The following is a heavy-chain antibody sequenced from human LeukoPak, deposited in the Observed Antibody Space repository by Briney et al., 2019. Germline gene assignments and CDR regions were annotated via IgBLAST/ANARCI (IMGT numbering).Heavy chain of an antibody. CDR1: GFTFYDHV. Sequence: GGSLRLPCAAFGFTFYDHVMSRGRQAPGKGLEWVSGINWNGGSTGYADSVKGRFTISRDNAKNSLYLQMNSLRAEDTALYYCARACCFGELLPNYWGQGTLVTVSS. V-gene: IGHV3-20*04. CDR2: INWNGGST. J-gene: IGHJ4*02. CDR3: ARACCFGELLPNY. D-gene: IGHD3-10*01.